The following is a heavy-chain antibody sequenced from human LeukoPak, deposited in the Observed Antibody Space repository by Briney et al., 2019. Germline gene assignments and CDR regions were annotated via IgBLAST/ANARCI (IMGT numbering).Heavy chain of an antibody. Sequence: PSETLSLTCAVYGGSFSGYYWSWIRQPPGKGLEWIGEINHSGSTNYNPSLKSRVTISVDTSKNQFSLKLSSLTAADTAVYYCARVPSYYYYYTDVGGKGPTVTV. J-gene: IGHJ6*03. CDR2: INHSGST. CDR3: ARVPSYYYYYTDV. CDR1: GGSFSGYY. V-gene: IGHV4-34*01.